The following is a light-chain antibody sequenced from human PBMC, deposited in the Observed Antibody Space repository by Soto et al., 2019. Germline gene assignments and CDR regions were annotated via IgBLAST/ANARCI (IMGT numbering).Light chain of an antibody. Sequence: LTQSPGTLSLSRGERATLSCRASQSVTSFLAWYQQKPGQAPRLLIYGASTRATGIPDRFSGSGSGTDFTLTISRLEPEDFAVYYCQQYGPSPTFGQGTKVEIK. CDR2: GAS. V-gene: IGKV3-20*01. J-gene: IGKJ1*01. CDR3: QQYGPSPT. CDR1: QSVTSF.